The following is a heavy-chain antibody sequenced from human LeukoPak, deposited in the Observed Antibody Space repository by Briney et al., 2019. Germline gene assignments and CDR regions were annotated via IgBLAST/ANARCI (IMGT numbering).Heavy chain of an antibody. D-gene: IGHD3-9*01. CDR2: ISYDGSNI. J-gene: IGHJ4*02. CDR3: ARVRQSTDFDWAEDF. V-gene: IGHV3-30*03. Sequence: PGGSLRLSCVGSGFIFGGYSMHWVRQAPGKGLEWMAVISYDGSNIYYADSVKGRFTISRDNSKDTLYLQMNSLRLEDTAIYYCARVRQSTDFDWAEDFWGQGTLVIVSS. CDR1: GFIFGGYS.